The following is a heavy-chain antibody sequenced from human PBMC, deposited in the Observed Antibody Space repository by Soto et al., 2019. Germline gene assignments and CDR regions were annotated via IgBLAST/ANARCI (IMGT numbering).Heavy chain of an antibody. Sequence: GSLRLSCAASGFTVSSKYMNWVRQAPGKGLEWVSIIWSAGLTYYADSVRGRFTISRDISKNILFLQMNNLRAEDSAIYYCARELPPDLWGQGTLVTVSS. V-gene: IGHV3-53*01. CDR2: IWSAGLT. CDR3: ARELPPDL. D-gene: IGHD2-15*01. J-gene: IGHJ5*02. CDR1: GFTVSSKY.